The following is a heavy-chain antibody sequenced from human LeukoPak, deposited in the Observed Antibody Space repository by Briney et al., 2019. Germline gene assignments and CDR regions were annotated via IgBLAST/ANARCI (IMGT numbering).Heavy chain of an antibody. CDR3: ARGLEVSDY. Sequence: SETLSLTCAVYGGSFGGYYWSWIRQPPGKGLEWIGEINHSGSTNYNPSLKSRVTISVDTSKNQFSLKLSSVTAADTAVYYCARGLEVSDYWGQGTLVTVSS. D-gene: IGHD3-3*01. CDR2: INHSGST. J-gene: IGHJ4*02. CDR1: GGSFGGYY. V-gene: IGHV4-34*01.